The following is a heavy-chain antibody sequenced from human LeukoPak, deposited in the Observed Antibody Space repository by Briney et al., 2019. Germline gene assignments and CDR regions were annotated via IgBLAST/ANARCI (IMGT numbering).Heavy chain of an antibody. Sequence: SETLSLTCAVYGGSFSGYYWSWIRQPPGKGLEWIGEINHSGSTNYNPSLKSRVTISVDTSKNQFSLKLSSVTAADTAVYYCASTGYSGYDSAWGQGTLVTVSS. CDR2: INHSGST. J-gene: IGHJ4*02. D-gene: IGHD5-12*01. CDR1: GGSFSGYY. CDR3: ASTGYSGYDSA. V-gene: IGHV4-34*01.